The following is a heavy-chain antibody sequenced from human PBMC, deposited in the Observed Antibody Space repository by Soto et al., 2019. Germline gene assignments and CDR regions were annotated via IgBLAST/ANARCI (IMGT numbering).Heavy chain of an antibody. V-gene: IGHV1-69*01. CDR2: IIPMFGTS. J-gene: IGHJ4*02. Sequence: QVQLVQSGAEVQKPGSSVKVSCKASGGTFSGYAISWVRQAPGQGLEWMGEIIPMFGTSNYAQKFQGRVTITADEYTSTAYMELSSLRSEDTAVYYCARGSCSSTSCYKEYYFDLWGQGTLVTVSS. CDR3: ARGSCSSTSCYKEYYFDL. CDR1: GGTFSGYA. D-gene: IGHD2-2*02.